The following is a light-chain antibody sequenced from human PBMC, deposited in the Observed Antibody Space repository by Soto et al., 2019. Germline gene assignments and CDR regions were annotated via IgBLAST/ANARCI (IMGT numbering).Light chain of an antibody. Sequence: DIQMTRSPSTLSGSVGYRFTITCRASQTISSWLDWYQQKKGKAPKLLIYKASTLKSGVPSRLRGSGYGTELTITISSLKTDDFATYYCQHYNSYPEAFGHGTKVDIK. CDR1: QTISSW. CDR2: KAS. J-gene: IGKJ1*01. CDR3: QHYNSYPEA. V-gene: IGKV1-5*03.